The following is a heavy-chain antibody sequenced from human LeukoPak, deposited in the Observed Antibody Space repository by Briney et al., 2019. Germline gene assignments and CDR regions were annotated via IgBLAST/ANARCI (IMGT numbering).Heavy chain of an antibody. CDR3: ALIWFGESGDAFDI. CDR1: GFTFSSYS. V-gene: IGHV3-48*01. J-gene: IGHJ3*02. Sequence: PGGSLRLSCTASGFTFSSYSMTWVRQAPGKGLEWVSYISSISSTIYYADSVKGRFTISRDNSKNTLYLQMNSLRAEDTAVYYCALIWFGESGDAFDIWGQGTMVTVSS. D-gene: IGHD3-10*01. CDR2: ISSISSTI.